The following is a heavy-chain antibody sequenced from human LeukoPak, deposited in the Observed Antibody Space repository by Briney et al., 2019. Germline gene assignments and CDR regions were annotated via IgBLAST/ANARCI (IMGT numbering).Heavy chain of an antibody. CDR3: ARGRGGGDSTNYSDY. D-gene: IGHD2-21*02. Sequence: ASVKVSCKTSGYTFTSYYMHWVRQAPGQGLQWLGVINPSGGTTTYAQKFQGRVTMTRDMSTSTVYLELSSLRSEDTAVYYCARGRGGGDSTNYSDYWGQGTLVTVSS. J-gene: IGHJ4*02. CDR2: INPSGGTT. V-gene: IGHV1-46*01. CDR1: GYTFTSYY.